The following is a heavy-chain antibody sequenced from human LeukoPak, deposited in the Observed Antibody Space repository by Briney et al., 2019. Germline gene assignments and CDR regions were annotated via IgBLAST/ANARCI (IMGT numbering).Heavy chain of an antibody. CDR2: IYTSGST. CDR3: ARDLEYSSSYYYFDY. CDR1: GGSISSYY. D-gene: IGHD6-6*01. Sequence: PSETLSLTCTVSGGSISSYYWSWIRQPAGKGLEWIGRIYTSGSTNYNPSLKSRVTMSVDTSKNQFSLKLSSVTAADTAVYYCARDLEYSSSYYYFDYWGQGTLVTVSS. V-gene: IGHV4-4*07. J-gene: IGHJ4*02.